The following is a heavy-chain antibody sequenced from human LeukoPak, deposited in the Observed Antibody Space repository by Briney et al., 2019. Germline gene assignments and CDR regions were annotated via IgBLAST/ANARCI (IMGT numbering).Heavy chain of an antibody. CDR1: GFTFSRYS. V-gene: IGHV3-21*01. J-gene: IGHJ2*01. CDR3: ARVSESEWNFDL. CDR2: ISSSGTYI. D-gene: IGHD1-14*01. Sequence: GGSLRLSCVASGFTFSRYSMNWVRQAPGKGLERVSSISSSGTYIYYADSMKGRFTLSRDNAKNSLYLQMNSLRAEDTAVYYCARVSESEWNFDLWGRGTLVTVSS.